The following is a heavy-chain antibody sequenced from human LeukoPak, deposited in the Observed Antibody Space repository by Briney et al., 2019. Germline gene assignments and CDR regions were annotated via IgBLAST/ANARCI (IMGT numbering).Heavy chain of an antibody. CDR1: GGSISSSSYY. D-gene: IGHD1-26*01. V-gene: IGHV4-39*01. CDR2: IYYSGST. CDR3: ARWDPYGDFDY. Sequence: SETLSLTCTVSGGSISSSSYYWGWIRQPPGKGLEWIGSIYYSGSTYYNPSLKSRVTISVDTSKNQFSLKLSSVTAADTAVYYCARWDPYGDFDYWGQGTLVTVSS. J-gene: IGHJ4*02.